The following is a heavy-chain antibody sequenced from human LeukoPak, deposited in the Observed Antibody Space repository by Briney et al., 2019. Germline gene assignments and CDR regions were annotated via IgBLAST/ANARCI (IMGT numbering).Heavy chain of an antibody. CDR1: GGSFSGYY. V-gene: IGHV4-34*01. CDR2: INHSGST. J-gene: IGHJ4*02. D-gene: IGHD1-1*01. CDR3: ARDRGTWNDDGFDY. Sequence: SETLSLTCAVYGGSFSGYYWSWIRQPPGKGLEWIGEINHSGSTNYNPSLKSRVTMSVDTSKNQFSPKLSSVTAADTAVYYCARDRGTWNDDGFDYWGQGTLVTVSP.